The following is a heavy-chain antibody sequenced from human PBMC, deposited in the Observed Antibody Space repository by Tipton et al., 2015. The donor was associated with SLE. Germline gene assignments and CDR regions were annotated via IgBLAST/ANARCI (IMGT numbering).Heavy chain of an antibody. CDR3: VKRGWLQPEGDY. CDR1: GFTFSNYA. Sequence: SLRLSCAASGFTFSNYAMHWVRQAPGKGLEWVAVISYDGNNKYYADSVKGRFTISRDNSKNTLYLQMNSLKTEDTAVYYCVKRGWLQPEGDYWGQGTLVTVSS. CDR2: ISYDGNNK. D-gene: IGHD5-24*01. J-gene: IGHJ4*02. V-gene: IGHV3-30-3*02.